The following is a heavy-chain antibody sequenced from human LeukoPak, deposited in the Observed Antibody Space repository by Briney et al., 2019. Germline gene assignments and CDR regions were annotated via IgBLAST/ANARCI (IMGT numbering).Heavy chain of an antibody. D-gene: IGHD1-26*01. J-gene: IGHJ1*01. CDR1: GYTFTSYY. V-gene: IGHV1-46*01. CDR3: ARKAEGATDEYFQH. CDR2: INPSGGST. Sequence: ASVKVSCKASGYTFTSYYMHWVRQAPGQGLEWMGIINPSGGSTSYAQKFQGRVTITADESTSTAYMELSSLRSEDTAVYYCARKAEGATDEYFQHWGQGTLVTVSS.